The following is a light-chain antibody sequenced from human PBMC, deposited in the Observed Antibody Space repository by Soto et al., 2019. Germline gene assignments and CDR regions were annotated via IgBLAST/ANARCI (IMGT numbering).Light chain of an antibody. CDR1: QSVNSY. J-gene: IGKJ1*01. Sequence: EIVLTQSPATLSLSPGERATLSCRASQSVNSYLAWYQQKPGQAPRLLIYDASNRATGIPARFSGSGSGTDFTLTISRLEPEDFAVYYCQQYGSSSWTFGQGTKVDIK. CDR3: QQYGSSSWT. CDR2: DAS. V-gene: IGKV3-11*01.